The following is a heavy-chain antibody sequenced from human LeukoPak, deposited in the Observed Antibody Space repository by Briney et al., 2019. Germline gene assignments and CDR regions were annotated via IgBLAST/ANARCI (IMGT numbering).Heavy chain of an antibody. J-gene: IGHJ5*02. CDR3: ARAHITMVRGVIAWFDP. V-gene: IGHV1-58*02. CDR1: GFTFTSSA. D-gene: IGHD3-10*01. CDR2: IVVGSGNT. Sequence: SVKVSCKASGFTFTSSAMQWVRQARGQRLEWIGWIVVGSGNTNYAQKFQERVTITRDMSTSTAYMELSSLRSEDTAVYYCARAHITMVRGVIAWFDPWGQGTLVTVSS.